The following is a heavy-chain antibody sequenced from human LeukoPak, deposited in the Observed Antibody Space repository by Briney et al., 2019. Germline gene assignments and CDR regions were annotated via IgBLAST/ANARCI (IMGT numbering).Heavy chain of an antibody. CDR2: IKQDGSEK. D-gene: IGHD3-10*01. CDR3: AREREAAYYYGSRPAYNWFDP. V-gene: IGHV3-7*03. J-gene: IGHJ5*02. Sequence: GGSLRLSCAASGFTFSSYWMSWVRQAPGKGLEWVANIKQDGSEKYYVDSVKGRFTISRDNAKNSLYLQMNSLRAEDTAVYYCAREREAAYYYGSRPAYNWFDPWGQGTLVTVSS. CDR1: GFTFSSYW.